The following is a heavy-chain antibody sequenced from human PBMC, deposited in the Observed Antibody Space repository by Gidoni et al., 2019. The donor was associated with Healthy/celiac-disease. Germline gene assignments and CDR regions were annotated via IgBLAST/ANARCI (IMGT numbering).Heavy chain of an antibody. J-gene: IGHJ3*02. V-gene: IGHV3-9*01. CDR1: GFTFDDYA. CDR3: AKAVRYTDSDAFDI. CDR2: SSWNSGSI. Sequence: EVQLVQSGGGLVRPGRSLSLSCASSGFTFDDYAMHWVRHAPGKGLEWVSGSSWNSGSIGYADSVKGRFTISRDNAKNSLYLQMNSLRAEDTALYYCAKAVRYTDSDAFDIWGQGTMVTVSS. D-gene: IGHD3-9*01.